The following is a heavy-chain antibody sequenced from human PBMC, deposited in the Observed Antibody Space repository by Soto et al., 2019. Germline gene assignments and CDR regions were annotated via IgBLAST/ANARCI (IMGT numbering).Heavy chain of an antibody. CDR1: GGTFSSYA. V-gene: IGHV1-69*06. CDR3: ATSRSGGSCYPDPCFDY. CDR2: IIPIFGTA. Sequence: QVQLVQSGAEVKKPGSSVTVSCKASGGTFSSYAISWVRQAPGQGFEWMGGIIPIFGTANYAQKFQGRVTITADKSTSTAYMELSSLSSEDTDVYYCATSRSGGSCYPDPCFDYWGQGTLVTVSS. J-gene: IGHJ4*02. D-gene: IGHD2-15*01.